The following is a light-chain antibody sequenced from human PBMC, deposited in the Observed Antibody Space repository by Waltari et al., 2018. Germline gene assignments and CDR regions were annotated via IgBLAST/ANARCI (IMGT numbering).Light chain of an antibody. CDR2: AVS. V-gene: IGLV2-11*01. J-gene: IGLJ3*02. CDR3: CSYAGTYTWL. CDR1: SSDAGGSNY. Sequence: QSALTQPRSVSGSPGQSVTISCTGTSSDAGGSNYVSWYQQLPGKAPTVVIYAVSRRPSGVPDRFTCSRSGNTATLTISGLQAEDEADYHCCSYAGTYTWLFGGGTKLTVL.